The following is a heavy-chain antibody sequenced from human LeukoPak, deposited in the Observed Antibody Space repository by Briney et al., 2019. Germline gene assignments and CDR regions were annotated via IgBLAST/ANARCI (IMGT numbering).Heavy chain of an antibody. Sequence: ASVKVSCKASGYTFTGYYMHWVRQAPGQGLEWMGWINPNSGGTNYAQKFQGRVTMTRDTSTSTAYMELSRLRSDDTAAYYCARDLNPYYYGSGSQGYWFDPWGQGTLVTVSS. D-gene: IGHD3-10*01. CDR2: INPNSGGT. V-gene: IGHV1-2*02. CDR1: GYTFTGYY. CDR3: ARDLNPYYYGSGSQGYWFDP. J-gene: IGHJ5*02.